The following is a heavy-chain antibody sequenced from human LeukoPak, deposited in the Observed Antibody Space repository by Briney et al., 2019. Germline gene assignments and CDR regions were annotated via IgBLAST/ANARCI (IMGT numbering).Heavy chain of an antibody. CDR3: ARLGAAAYYPFDY. CDR2: IYSSGST. CDR1: GDSINSYY. Sequence: SETLSLTCTVSGDSINSYYWSWIRQPAGKGLDWIGRIYSSGSTSYNPSLKSRVAMSVDTSKNQFSLKLSSVTAADTAVYYCARLGAAAYYPFDYWGQGILVTVSS. J-gene: IGHJ4*02. D-gene: IGHD6-13*01. V-gene: IGHV4-4*07.